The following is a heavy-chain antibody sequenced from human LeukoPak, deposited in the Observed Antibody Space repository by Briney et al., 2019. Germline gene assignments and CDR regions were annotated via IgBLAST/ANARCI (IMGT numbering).Heavy chain of an antibody. J-gene: IGHJ3*02. D-gene: IGHD2-2*01. CDR3: ARGPGAFDI. CDR2: INSDGSST. V-gene: IGHV3-74*01. Sequence: QPGGSLRRSCVASGFMFSSYWMNWVRQAPGKGLVWVSRINSDGSSTSYADSVKGRFTISRDNAKNTLFLQMNSLRAEDTAVYYCARGPGAFDIWGQGTMVTVSS. CDR1: GFMFSSYW.